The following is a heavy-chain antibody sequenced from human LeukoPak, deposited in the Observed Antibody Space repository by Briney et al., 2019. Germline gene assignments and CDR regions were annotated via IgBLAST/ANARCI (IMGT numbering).Heavy chain of an antibody. J-gene: IGHJ6*02. Sequence: GGSLRLSCAASGFTFGDYYMTWIRQAPGKGLEWVSYISSSGSTIAYADSVKGRFTISRDNAKNSLSLHMNSLRAEDTAVYYCARGYTDLGGDYAMDVWGQGTTVTVSS. CDR2: ISSSGSTI. CDR1: GFTFGDYY. D-gene: IGHD5-18*01. CDR3: ARGYTDLGGDYAMDV. V-gene: IGHV3-11*01.